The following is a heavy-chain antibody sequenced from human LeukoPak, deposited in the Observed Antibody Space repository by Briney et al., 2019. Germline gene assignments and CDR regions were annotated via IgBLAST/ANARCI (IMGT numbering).Heavy chain of an antibody. J-gene: IGHJ4*02. CDR2: ISAYSGNT. Sequence: RASVKVSFKASDYTFTIYGISLVRQAPGQGLEWMGWISAYSGNTNYSQKLQERGTMTTDTCTSTAYMELRNMRSEDTAVYYCANPPRGYSGYDRDAADHWGQGTLVTVSS. V-gene: IGHV1-18*01. CDR1: DYTFTIYG. D-gene: IGHD5-12*01. CDR3: ANPPRGYSGYDRDAADH.